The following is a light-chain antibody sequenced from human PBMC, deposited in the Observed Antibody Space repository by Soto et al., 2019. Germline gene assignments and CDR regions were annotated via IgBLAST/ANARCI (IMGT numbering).Light chain of an antibody. CDR1: SSDIGDYDY. CDR3: SSNAGSYTHVV. V-gene: IGLV2-14*01. CDR2: EVS. J-gene: IGLJ2*01. Sequence: QSALTQPASVSGSPGQSITISCTGTSSDIGDYDYVSWYQQHAGKAPKLVIYEVSERPSGISNRFSGSKSGSTASLTISGLQAEDEAEYYCSSNAGSYTHVVFGGGTKLTVL.